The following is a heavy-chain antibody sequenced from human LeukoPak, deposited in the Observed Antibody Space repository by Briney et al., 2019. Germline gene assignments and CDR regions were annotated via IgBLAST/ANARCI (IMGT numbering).Heavy chain of an antibody. J-gene: IGHJ3*02. CDR3: ARRSGSRKGDAFDI. CDR2: IYYSGST. CDR1: GGSMSSYY. V-gene: IGHV4-59*01. D-gene: IGHD1-26*01. Sequence: SETLSLTCTVSGGSMSSYYWSWIRQPPGKGLEWIGYIYYSGSTNYNPSLKSRVTISVDTSKNQFSLKLSSVTAADTAVYYCARRSGSRKGDAFDIWGQGTMVTVSS.